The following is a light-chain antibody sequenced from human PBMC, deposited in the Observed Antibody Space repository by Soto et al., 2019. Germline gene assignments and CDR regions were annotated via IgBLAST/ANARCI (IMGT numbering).Light chain of an antibody. CDR1: SSNIGNNY. J-gene: IGLJ2*01. CDR2: DNN. CDR3: GTWDSSLSARRVV. V-gene: IGLV1-51*01. Sequence: QSVLTQPPSVSAAPGQKVTISCSGSSSNIGNNYVSWYQQLPGTAPKLLIYDNNKRPSGIPDRFSGSKSGTSATLGITGLQTGDEADYYCGTWDSSLSARRVVFGGGTQLTVL.